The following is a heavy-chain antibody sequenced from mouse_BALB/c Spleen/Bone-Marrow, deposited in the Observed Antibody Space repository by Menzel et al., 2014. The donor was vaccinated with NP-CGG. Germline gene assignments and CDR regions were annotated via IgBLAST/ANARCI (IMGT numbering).Heavy chain of an antibody. V-gene: IGHV3-2*02. Sequence: EVHLVESGPGLVKPSQSLSLTCTVTGYSVTSDYAWNWIRQFPGNKLEWMGYISYSGNTSFNPSLKSRISITRDTSKNQFFLQLNSVTTEDTATYYRARDYYGSSSYWYFDVWGAGTMVTVSS. CDR3: ARDYYGSSSYWYFDV. J-gene: IGHJ1*01. D-gene: IGHD1-1*01. CDR2: ISYSGNT. CDR1: GYSVTSDYA.